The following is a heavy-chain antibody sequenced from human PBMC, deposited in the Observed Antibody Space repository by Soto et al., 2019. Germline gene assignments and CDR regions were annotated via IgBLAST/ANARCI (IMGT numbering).Heavy chain of an antibody. J-gene: IGHJ6*03. D-gene: IGHD3-16*01. Sequence: QVQMQESGPGLVKPSETLSLTCTVSGDSVRNQYWSWIRRPPGRGLEWIGYIYRSGSTTYNPSLKSRLTMSVDTSKNQFSLKLSSVTAADTAGYYCARTLDYGHMDVWGKGTTVTVSS. CDR2: IYRSGST. CDR1: GDSVRNQY. CDR3: ARTLDYGHMDV. V-gene: IGHV4-4*09.